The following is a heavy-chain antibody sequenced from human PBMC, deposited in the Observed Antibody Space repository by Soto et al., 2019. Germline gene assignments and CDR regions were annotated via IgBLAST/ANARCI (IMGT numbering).Heavy chain of an antibody. CDR1: GFTFSSYA. CDR2: ISSNGGST. Sequence: GGSLRLSCAASGFTFSSYAMHWVRQAPGKGLEYVSAISSNGGSTYYANSVKGRFTISRDNSKNTLYLQMGSLRAEDMAVYYCARDHYGSGTQWYFDLWGRGTLVTVSS. CDR3: ARDHYGSGTQWYFDL. V-gene: IGHV3-64*01. J-gene: IGHJ2*01. D-gene: IGHD3-10*01.